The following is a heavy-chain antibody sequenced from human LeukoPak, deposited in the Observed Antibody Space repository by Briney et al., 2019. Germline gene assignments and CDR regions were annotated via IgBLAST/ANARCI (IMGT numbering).Heavy chain of an antibody. CDR1: GCSFTGYY. V-gene: IGHV1-2*02. CDR3: ARDGRTMVRGENYYMDV. D-gene: IGHD3-10*01. CDR2: INPNSGGT. J-gene: IGHJ6*03. Sequence: ASVKVSCKASGCSFTGYYMHWVRQAPGQGLEWMGWINPNSGGTNYAQKFQGRVTMTRDTSISTAYMELSRLRSDDTAVYYCARDGRTMVRGENYYMDVWGKGTTVTVSS.